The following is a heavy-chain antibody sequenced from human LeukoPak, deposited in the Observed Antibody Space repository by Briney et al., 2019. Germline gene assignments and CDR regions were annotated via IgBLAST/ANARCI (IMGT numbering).Heavy chain of an antibody. D-gene: IGHD6-6*01. CDR3: AKRGPIYSSSPGNYFDY. V-gene: IGHV3-23*01. Sequence: GGSLRLSCAASGFTFSSFGMTWVRQAPGKGLEWVSSISVSDDGTYYADSVKGRFTTSRHNSKNTPYLQMNSLRAEDTAVYYCAKRGPIYSSSPGNYFDYWGQGTLVTVSS. CDR2: ISVSDDGT. CDR1: GFTFSSFG. J-gene: IGHJ4*02.